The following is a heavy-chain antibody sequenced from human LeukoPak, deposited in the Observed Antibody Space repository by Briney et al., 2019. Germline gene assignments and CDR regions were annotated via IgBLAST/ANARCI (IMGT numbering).Heavy chain of an antibody. CDR3: AREWLGYYYYYGMDV. CDR2: INPSGGST. D-gene: IGHD6-19*01. J-gene: IGHJ6*02. CDR1: GYTFTSYY. V-gene: IGHV1-46*01. Sequence: ASVKVSCKASGYTFTSYYMHWVRQAPGQGLEWMGIINPSGGSTSYAQKFQGRVTMTRDTSTSTVYMELSSLRSEDTAAYYCAREWLGYYYYYGMDVWGQGTTVTVSS.